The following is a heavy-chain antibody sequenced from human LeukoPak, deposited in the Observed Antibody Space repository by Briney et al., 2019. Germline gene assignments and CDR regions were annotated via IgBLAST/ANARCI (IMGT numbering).Heavy chain of an antibody. CDR3: ARDSPYSSGWRDAFDI. CDR2: IYPGDSDT. D-gene: IGHD6-19*01. J-gene: IGHJ3*02. V-gene: IGHV5-51*01. CDR1: GYTFAKYW. Sequence: GESLKISCQASGYTFAKYWIGWVRQLPGKGLEWMGIIYPGDSDTRYSPSFQGQVTISADKSISTAYLQWSSLKASDTAMYYCARDSPYSSGWRDAFDIWGQGTMVTVSS.